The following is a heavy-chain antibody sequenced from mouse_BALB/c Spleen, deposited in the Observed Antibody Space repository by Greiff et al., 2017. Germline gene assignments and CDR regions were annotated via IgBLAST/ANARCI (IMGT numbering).Heavy chain of an antibody. CDR2: IDPETGGT. J-gene: IGHJ2*01. CDR3: TEVSY. D-gene: IGHD2-14*01. CDR1: GYTFTDYE. Sequence: VKLMESGAELVRPGASVTLSCKASGYTFTDYEMHWVKQTPVHGLEWIGAIDPETGGTAYNQKFKGKATLTADKSSSTAYMERRSLTSEDSAVYYCTEVSYGGQGTTLTVSS. V-gene: IGHV1-15*01.